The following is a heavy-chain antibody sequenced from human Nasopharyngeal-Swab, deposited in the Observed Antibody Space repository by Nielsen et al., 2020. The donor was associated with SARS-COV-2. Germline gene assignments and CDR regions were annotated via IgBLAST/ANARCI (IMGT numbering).Heavy chain of an antibody. CDR2: ISSSGSTI. Sequence: GVSLRLSCAASGFTFSDYYMSWIRQAPGKGLEWVSYISSSGSTIYYADSVKGRFTISRDNAKNSLYLQMNSLRAEDTAVYYCAREIVSYYYYYMDVWGKGTTVTVSS. J-gene: IGHJ6*03. CDR3: AREIVSYYYYYMDV. V-gene: IGHV3-11*01. CDR1: GFTFSDYY. D-gene: IGHD2/OR15-2a*01.